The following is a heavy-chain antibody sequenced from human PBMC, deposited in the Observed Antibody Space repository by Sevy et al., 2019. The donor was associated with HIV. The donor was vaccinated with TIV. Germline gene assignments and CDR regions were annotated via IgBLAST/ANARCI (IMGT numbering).Heavy chain of an antibody. V-gene: IGHV3-74*01. CDR1: GFDFSSHW. Sequence: LSLTCEASGFDFSSHWMQWVRQAPGKGLVLVSRMNTDGSSTNYADSVKGRFTISRDNAKNTLYLEMNNLRDEDTALYYCATPRFDFWGPGTLVTVSS. J-gene: IGHJ4*02. CDR3: ATPRFDF. CDR2: MNTDGSST.